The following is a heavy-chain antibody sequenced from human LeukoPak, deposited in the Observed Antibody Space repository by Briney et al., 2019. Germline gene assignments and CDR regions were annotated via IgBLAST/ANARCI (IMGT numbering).Heavy chain of an antibody. J-gene: IGHJ4*02. V-gene: IGHV3-23*01. CDR2: ISGSGGST. CDR3: ARGTAAGSY. CDR1: GFTFSNYG. Sequence: PGRSLRLSCAASGFTFSNYGMSWVRQAPGKGLEWVSAISGSGGSTYYADSVKGRFTISRDNSKNTLYLQMNSLRAEDTAVYYCARGTAAGSYWGQGTLVTVSS. D-gene: IGHD6-13*01.